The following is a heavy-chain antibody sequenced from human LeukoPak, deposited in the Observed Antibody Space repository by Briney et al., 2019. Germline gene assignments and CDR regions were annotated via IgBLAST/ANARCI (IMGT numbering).Heavy chain of an antibody. CDR3: ARDGPDYGDYINFDY. CDR2: ISAYNGKT. D-gene: IGHD4-17*01. J-gene: IGHJ4*02. CDR1: GYTFTSYG. Sequence: ASVKVSCKASGYTFTSYGITWVRQAAGQGLEWMAWISAYNGKTNYAQRFQGRVTMTTDTSTSTAYMKLRSLRSDDTAVYYCARDGPDYGDYINFDYWGQGTLVTVSS. V-gene: IGHV1-18*01.